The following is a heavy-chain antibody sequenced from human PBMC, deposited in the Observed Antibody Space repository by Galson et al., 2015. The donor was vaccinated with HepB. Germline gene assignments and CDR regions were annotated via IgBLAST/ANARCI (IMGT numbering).Heavy chain of an antibody. V-gene: IGHV3-21*01. D-gene: IGHD3-3*01. CDR2: ISSSSSYI. Sequence: SLRLSCAASGFTFSSYSMNWVRQAPGKGLEWVSSISSSSSYIYYADSVKGRFTISRDNAKNSLYLQMNSLRAEDTAVYYCARDRDYDFWSGYSVDYWGQGTLVTVSS. CDR1: GFTFSSYS. J-gene: IGHJ4*02. CDR3: ARDRDYDFWSGYSVDY.